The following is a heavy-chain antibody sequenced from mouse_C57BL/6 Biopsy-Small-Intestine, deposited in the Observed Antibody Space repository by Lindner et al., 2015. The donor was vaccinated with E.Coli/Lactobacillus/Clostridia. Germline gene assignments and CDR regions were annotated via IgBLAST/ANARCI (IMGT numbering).Heavy chain of an antibody. CDR2: INPSTGST. J-gene: IGHJ2*01. Sequence: VQLQESGPELVKSGASVKISCKASGYSFTANYMNWVKQSPGKSLEWIGEINPSTGSTTYNQKFRAKATLTLDKSSSTAYMQFKSLTSEDSAVYYCARREVYYFDYWGQGTTLTVSS. CDR3: ARREVYYFDY. V-gene: IGHV1-42*01. CDR1: GYSFTANY.